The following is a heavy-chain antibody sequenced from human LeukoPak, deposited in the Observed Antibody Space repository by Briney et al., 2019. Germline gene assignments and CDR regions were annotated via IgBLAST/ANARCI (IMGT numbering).Heavy chain of an antibody. D-gene: IGHD3-22*01. CDR2: ISAYNGDI. Sequence: ASVKVSCKASGYTFTSSGVSWVRQAPGQGLEWMGWISAYNGDINYAQKFQGRVTMTTDTSTSTAYMELRSLRSDDTAVYYCARQGGVSSSGYYYYYFDYWGQGTLVTVSS. V-gene: IGHV1-18*01. CDR3: ARQGGVSSSGYYYYYFDY. J-gene: IGHJ4*02. CDR1: GYTFTSSG.